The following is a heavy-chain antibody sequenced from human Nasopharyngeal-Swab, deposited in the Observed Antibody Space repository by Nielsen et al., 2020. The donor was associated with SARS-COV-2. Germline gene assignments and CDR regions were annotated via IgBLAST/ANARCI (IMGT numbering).Heavy chain of an antibody. CDR3: AIIAAAGTHY. CDR1: GFTFDDYA. V-gene: IGHV3-9*01. CDR2: ISWNSGSI. Sequence: SLKISCAASGFTFDDYAMHWVRQAPGKGLEWVSGISWNSGSIGYADSVKGRFTISRDNAKNSLYLQMNSLRAEDTAVYYCAIIAAAGTHYWGQGTLVTVSS. D-gene: IGHD6-13*01. J-gene: IGHJ4*02.